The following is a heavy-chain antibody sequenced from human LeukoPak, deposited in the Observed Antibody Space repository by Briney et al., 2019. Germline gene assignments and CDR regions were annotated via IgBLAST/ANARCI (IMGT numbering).Heavy chain of an antibody. D-gene: IGHD3/OR15-3a*01. V-gene: IGHV3-48*01. J-gene: IGHJ4*02. CDR3: ARSRTGNFLDY. CDR2: VSSSSTTI. Sequence: GGSLRLSCAASEFTFSHYSMNWVRQAPGKGLEWVSYVSSSSTTIYYADSVKGRFTISRDNAKNSLFLQMNSLRAEDTAVYYCARSRTGNFLDYWGQGTLVTVSS. CDR1: EFTFSHYS.